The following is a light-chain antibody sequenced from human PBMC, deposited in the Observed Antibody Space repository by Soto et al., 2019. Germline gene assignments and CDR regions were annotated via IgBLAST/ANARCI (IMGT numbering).Light chain of an antibody. CDR1: QSVSNNY. CDR2: GAS. V-gene: IGKV3-20*01. CDR3: QHYGSSPT. J-gene: IGKJ1*01. Sequence: EIVLTQSPGTLSLSPGERATLSCRASQSVSNNYLAWYQQKPGQAPRLLIYGASNRATGIPARFSGSGTGTDFTLTISRLEPEDFAVYYCQHYGSSPTFGQGTKVDIK.